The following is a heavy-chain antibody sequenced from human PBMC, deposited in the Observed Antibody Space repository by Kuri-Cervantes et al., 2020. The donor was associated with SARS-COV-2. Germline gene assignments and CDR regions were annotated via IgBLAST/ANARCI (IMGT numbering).Heavy chain of an antibody. CDR3: ARASLDYYYMDV. CDR2: IYYSGST. D-gene: IGHD3-10*01. CDR1: GGSISSSSYY. V-gene: IGHV4-39*07. J-gene: IGHJ6*03. Sequence: ESLKISCTVSGGSISSSSYYWGWIRQPPGKGLEYIGIIYYSGSTNYNPSLKSRVTISVDTSKNQFSLKLSSVTAADTAVYYCARASLDYYYMDVWGKGTTVTVSS.